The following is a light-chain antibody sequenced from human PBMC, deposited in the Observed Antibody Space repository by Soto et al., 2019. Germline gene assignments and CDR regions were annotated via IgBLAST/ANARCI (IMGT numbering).Light chain of an antibody. CDR2: GAS. J-gene: IGKJ4*02. Sequence: DIVLTQSQGTLSLSPGARATPSCRASQSVSSSYFACSQQKPGQAPRPHIYGASSRATGIPDRFSGSGSGTDFSLTISRLEPEDFALSYCQHYGSSLPWTFGGGTKVDIK. CDR1: QSVSSSY. V-gene: IGKV3-20*01. CDR3: QHYGSSLPWT.